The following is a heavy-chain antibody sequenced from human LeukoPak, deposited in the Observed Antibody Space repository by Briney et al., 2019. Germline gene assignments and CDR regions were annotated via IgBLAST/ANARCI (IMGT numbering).Heavy chain of an antibody. V-gene: IGHV5-51*01. CDR3: ARHVTGYCSGGSCYSGYYFDY. Sequence: GASLQISSKGSGYSFTSYWIGWVRRLPGKGRAWMGIVYPGDSGTRYSPSFQGQVTISADKSISTAYLQWSSLKASDTAMYYCARHVTGYCSGGSCYSGYYFDYWGQGTLVTVSS. CDR2: VYPGDSGT. J-gene: IGHJ4*02. D-gene: IGHD2-15*01. CDR1: GYSFTSYW.